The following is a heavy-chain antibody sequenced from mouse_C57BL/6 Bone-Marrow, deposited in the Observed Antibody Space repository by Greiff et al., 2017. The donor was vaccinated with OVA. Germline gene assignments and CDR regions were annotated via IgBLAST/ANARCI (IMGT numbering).Heavy chain of an antibody. D-gene: IGHD1-1*01. Sequence: EVHLVESGAELVRPGASVKLSCTASGFNIKDDYMHWVKQRPEQGLEWIGWIDPENGDTESASKFQGKATITADTSSNTAYLQLSSLTSEDTAVYYCTGYYGSSLYWYFDVWGTGTTVTVSS. CDR2: IDPENGDT. V-gene: IGHV14-4*01. CDR1: GFNIKDDY. CDR3: TGYYGSSLYWYFDV. J-gene: IGHJ1*03.